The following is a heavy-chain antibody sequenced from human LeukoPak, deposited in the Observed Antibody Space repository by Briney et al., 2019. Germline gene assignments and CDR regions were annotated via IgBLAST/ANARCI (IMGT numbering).Heavy chain of an antibody. CDR2: IYYSGTT. D-gene: IGHD3-10*01. J-gene: IGHJ4*02. Sequence: SETLSLTCTVSGGSISSYYWSWIRQPPGKGLEWIGYIYYSGTTSYNPSLKSRVTISVDTSKNQFSLKLTSVTAADTAVYYCARDPRSGNYLDYWGQGALVTVSS. CDR1: GGSISSYY. V-gene: IGHV4-59*01. CDR3: ARDPRSGNYLDY.